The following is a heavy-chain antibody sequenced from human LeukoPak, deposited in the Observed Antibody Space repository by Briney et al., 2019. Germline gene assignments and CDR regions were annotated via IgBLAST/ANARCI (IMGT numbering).Heavy chain of an antibody. Sequence: GASVKVSCKASGYTFTSYGISWVRQAPGQGLEWMGWISAYNGNTNYAQKLQGRVTMTTDTSTSTAYMELRSLRSDDTAVYYCARDLTLGYCSGGSCSTLYYYGMDVWGQGTTVTVSS. V-gene: IGHV1-18*01. CDR1: GYTFTSYG. J-gene: IGHJ6*02. CDR3: ARDLTLGYCSGGSCSTLYYYGMDV. D-gene: IGHD2-15*01. CDR2: ISAYNGNT.